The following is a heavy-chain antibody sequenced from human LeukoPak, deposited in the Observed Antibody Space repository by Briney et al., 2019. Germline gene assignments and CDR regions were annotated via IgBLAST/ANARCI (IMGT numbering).Heavy chain of an antibody. Sequence: SETLTLTCTVSGDSIDGYYWTWIRLPPGRGLEWIGYIFYSGNLNYNPSLKSRVTISLDTSKSQFSLRLTSVTAADTAMYHCARLTREDGIDVWGPGTTVTVSS. CDR2: IFYSGNL. CDR3: ARLTREDGIDV. CDR1: GDSIDGYY. D-gene: IGHD2-2*01. V-gene: IGHV4-59*01. J-gene: IGHJ6*02.